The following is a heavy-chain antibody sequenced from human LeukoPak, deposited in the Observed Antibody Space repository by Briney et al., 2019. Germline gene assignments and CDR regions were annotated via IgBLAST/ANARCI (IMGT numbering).Heavy chain of an antibody. Sequence: SETLSLTCTVSGGSISSGGYYWSWIRQHPGKGLEWIGYIYYSGSTYYNPSLKSRVTISVDTSKNQFSLKLSSVTAADTAVYYCAREIGEYYYDSSGYYFDYWGQGTLVTVSS. CDR1: GGSISSGGYY. V-gene: IGHV4-31*03. J-gene: IGHJ4*02. D-gene: IGHD3-22*01. CDR3: AREIGEYYYDSSGYYFDY. CDR2: IYYSGST.